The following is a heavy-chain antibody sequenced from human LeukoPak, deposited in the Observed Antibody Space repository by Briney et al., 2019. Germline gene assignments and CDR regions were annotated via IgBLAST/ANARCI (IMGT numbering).Heavy chain of an antibody. CDR2: INQDGSGK. CDR1: GFTFSSYW. Sequence: GGSLRLSCAASGFTFSSYWMSWVRQAPGKGLEWVAHINQDGSGKYYVDSVKGRFTISRDNAKNSLYLQMNRLSAEDTAVYYCAREGIAAAGSSYYYYGTDVWGPVTTVTVSS. J-gene: IGHJ6*02. D-gene: IGHD6-13*01. V-gene: IGHV3-7*01. CDR3: AREGIAAAGSSYYYYGTDV.